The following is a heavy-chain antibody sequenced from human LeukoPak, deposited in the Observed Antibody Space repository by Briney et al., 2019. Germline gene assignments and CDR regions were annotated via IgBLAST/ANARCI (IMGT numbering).Heavy chain of an antibody. CDR3: ARGGSRRETSVVFDY. CDR2: IKQDASDK. D-gene: IGHD2-21*01. J-gene: IGHJ4*02. CDR1: GFTFSSYW. V-gene: IGHV3-7*01. Sequence: PGGSLRLSCAASGFTFSSYWLNWVRQAPGKGLEWVAHIKQDASDKYYVDSVKGRFTISRDNAKNSLYLQINSLRAEDTAIYYCARGGSRRETSVVFDYWGQGILVTVSS.